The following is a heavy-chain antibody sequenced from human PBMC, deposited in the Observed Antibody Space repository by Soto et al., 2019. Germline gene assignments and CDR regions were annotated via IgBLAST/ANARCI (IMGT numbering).Heavy chain of an antibody. J-gene: IGHJ6*02. CDR2: ISSRGSSI. Sequence: PRGSLRVSCSASVFIFSTYDMHWVRQAPGKGLEWVSYISSRGSSIYYADSVKGRFTISRDNAKNSLSLQMNSLRAEDTAVYYCVRGVYDYGPDYYYYGMDFWGQGTTVIVS. CDR1: VFIFSTYD. CDR3: VRGVYDYGPDYYYYGMDF. V-gene: IGHV3-48*03. D-gene: IGHD5-12*01.